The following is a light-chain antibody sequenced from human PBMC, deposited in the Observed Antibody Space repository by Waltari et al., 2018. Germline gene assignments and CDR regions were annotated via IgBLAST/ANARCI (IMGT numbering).Light chain of an antibody. CDR3: QQVNSHPLT. CDR2: AAS. V-gene: IGKV1-9*01. J-gene: IGKJ4*01. Sequence: DIRLTQSPSFLSASVGDRVTITCRASQDISSYLAWYQQKPGKAPKLLIYAASTLQSGVSSRFSGSGFGTEFTLTISSLQTDDFATYYCQQVNSHPLTFGGGTKVEIE. CDR1: QDISSY.